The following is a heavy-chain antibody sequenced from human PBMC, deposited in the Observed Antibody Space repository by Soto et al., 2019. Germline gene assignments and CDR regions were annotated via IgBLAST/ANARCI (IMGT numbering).Heavy chain of an antibody. V-gene: IGHV1-2*02. CDR3: ARWGDPHYYYYGLYG. CDR1: GYTFTGSY. D-gene: IGHD3-16*01. CDR2: INPNSGGA. Sequence: GASVKVSCKASGYTFTGSYLHWVRQAPGQGLEWMGWINPNSGGANSVQKFQGRVTMTRDTSISTAYMELSRLTSDDTAVYYCARWGDPHYYYYGLYGWGQESTV. J-gene: IGHJ6*01.